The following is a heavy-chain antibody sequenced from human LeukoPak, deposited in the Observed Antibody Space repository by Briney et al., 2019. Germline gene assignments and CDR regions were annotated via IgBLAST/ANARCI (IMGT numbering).Heavy chain of an antibody. CDR1: GFTFSSYG. CDR3: AKDRDIAVITTTVIDY. J-gene: IGHJ4*02. V-gene: IGHV3-23*01. Sequence: GGSLRLSCAASGFTFSSYGMGWVRQAPGKGLEWVSLISGTAFSTYYADSVRGRFTISRDNSKNTLYLQMNSLRAEDTAVYYCAKDRDIAVITTTVIDYWGQGTLVTVSS. CDR2: ISGTAFST. D-gene: IGHD3-22*01.